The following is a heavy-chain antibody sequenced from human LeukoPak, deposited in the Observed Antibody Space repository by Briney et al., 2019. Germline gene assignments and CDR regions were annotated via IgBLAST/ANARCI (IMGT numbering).Heavy chain of an antibody. CDR1: GGSISSFY. J-gene: IGHJ6*02. Sequence: SETLSLTCTVSGGSISSFYWSWFRQPPGKGLEWIGYIYHSGTTYYNPSLKSRVTISVDTSKNQFSLKLSSVTAADTAEYYCARVLASDSDYYYYGMDVWGQGTTVTVSS. D-gene: IGHD2-15*01. V-gene: IGHV4-59*01. CDR3: ARVLASDSDYYYYGMDV. CDR2: IYHSGTT.